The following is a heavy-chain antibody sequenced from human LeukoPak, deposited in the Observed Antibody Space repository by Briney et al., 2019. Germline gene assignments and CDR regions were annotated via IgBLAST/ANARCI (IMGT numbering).Heavy chain of an antibody. CDR2: INPSGGST. J-gene: IGHJ4*02. D-gene: IGHD3-3*01. CDR3: ARSSTIFGVVIMTYYFDY. CDR1: GYTFTSYY. V-gene: IGHV1-46*01. Sequence: ASVKVSCKASGYTFTSYYMHWVRQPPGQGLEWMGIINPSGGSTSYAQKFQGRVTMTRDTSTSTVYMELSSLRSEDTAVYYCARSSTIFGVVIMTYYFDYWGQGTLVTVSS.